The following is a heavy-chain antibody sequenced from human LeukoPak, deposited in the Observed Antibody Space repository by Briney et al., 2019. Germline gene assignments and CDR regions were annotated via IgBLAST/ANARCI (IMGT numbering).Heavy chain of an antibody. J-gene: IGHJ4*02. CDR1: GYSFTSYW. V-gene: IGHV5-51*01. CDR2: IYPGDSDT. Sequence: GESLKISCKGSGYSFTSYWIGWVRQMPGKGLEWMGIIYPGDSDTRYSPSFQGQVTISADKSISTAYLQWSSLKASDTAMYYCARLVQKYCSSTSCSSGDFFHYWGQGTLVTVSS. CDR3: ARLVQKYCSSTSCSSGDFFHY. D-gene: IGHD2-2*01.